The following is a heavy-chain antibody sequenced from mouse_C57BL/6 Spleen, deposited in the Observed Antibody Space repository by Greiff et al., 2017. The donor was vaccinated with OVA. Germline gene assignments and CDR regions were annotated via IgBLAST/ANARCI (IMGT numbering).Heavy chain of an antibody. Sequence: VQLQQSGPELVKPGASVKISCKASGYAFSSSWMNWVKQRPGKGLEWIGRIYPGDGDTNYNGKFKGKATLTADKSSSTAYMQLSSLTSEDSAVYFCARGNYDYGDAYWGQGTLVTVSA. D-gene: IGHD2-4*01. CDR2: IYPGDGDT. CDR1: GYAFSSSW. CDR3: ARGNYDYGDAY. V-gene: IGHV1-82*01. J-gene: IGHJ3*01.